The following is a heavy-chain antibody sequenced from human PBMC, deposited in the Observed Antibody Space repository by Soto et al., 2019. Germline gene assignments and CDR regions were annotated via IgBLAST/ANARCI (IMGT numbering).Heavy chain of an antibody. CDR1: GASISSNIL. CDR2: IFHRGTT. V-gene: IGHV4-4*02. CDR3: ARVPLSGWFDY. J-gene: IGHJ5*01. D-gene: IGHD6-19*01. Sequence: NPSETLSLTCAVSGASISSNILWSWVRQPPGQGLEWIAEIFHRGTTNYNPSLKSRVTISVDKSKNQFSLKLSSVTAADSAVYYCARVPLSGWFDYWGLGTLVTVSS.